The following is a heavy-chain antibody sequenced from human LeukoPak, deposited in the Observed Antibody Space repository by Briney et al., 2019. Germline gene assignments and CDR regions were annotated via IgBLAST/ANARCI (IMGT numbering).Heavy chain of an antibody. V-gene: IGHV3-30*18. CDR3: AKDRYSSSWYWFDP. Sequence: GRSLRLSCAASGFTFSSYGMHWVRQAPGKGLEWVAVISYDGSNKYYADSVKGRFTISRDNSKNTLYLQMNSLRAEDTAVYYCAKDRYSSSWYWFDPWGEETLVTVSS. CDR1: GFTFSSYG. D-gene: IGHD6-13*01. J-gene: IGHJ5*02. CDR2: ISYDGSNK.